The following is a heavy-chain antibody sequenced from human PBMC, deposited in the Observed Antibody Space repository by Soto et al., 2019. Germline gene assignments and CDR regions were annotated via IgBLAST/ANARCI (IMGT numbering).Heavy chain of an antibody. J-gene: IGHJ4*02. CDR2: IYYSGST. V-gene: IGHV4-30-4*01. CDR1: GGSISSGDYY. Sequence: KTSETLSLTCTVSGGSISSGDYYWSWIRQPPGKGLEWIGYIYYSGSTYYNPSLKSRVTISVDTSKNQFSLKLSSVTAADTAVYYCARAAYYDTDPGYWGQGTLVTVSS. CDR3: ARAAYYDTDPGY. D-gene: IGHD3-22*01.